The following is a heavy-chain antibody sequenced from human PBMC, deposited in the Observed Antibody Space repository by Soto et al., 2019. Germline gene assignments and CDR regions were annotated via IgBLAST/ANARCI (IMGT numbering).Heavy chain of an antibody. CDR2: IYPGDSDT. CDR1: GYSFTSYW. CDR3: ARLHSGGLLMSSQTPGANRYGMDV. D-gene: IGHD6-19*01. V-gene: IGHV5-51*01. J-gene: IGHJ6*02. Sequence: GESLKISCKGSGYSFTSYWIGWVRQMPGKGLEWMGIIYPGDSDTRYSPSFQGQVTISADKSISTAYLQWSSLKASDTAMYYCARLHSGGLLMSSQTPGANRYGMDVWGQGTTVTVSS.